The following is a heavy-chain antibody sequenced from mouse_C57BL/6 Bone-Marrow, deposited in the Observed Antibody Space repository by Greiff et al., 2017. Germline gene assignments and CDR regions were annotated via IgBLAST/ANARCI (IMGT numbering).Heavy chain of an antibody. CDR3: ARRRNYANYAMDY. J-gene: IGHJ4*01. CDR2: ISNLAYSI. Sequence: EVKLMESGGGLVQPGGSLKLSCAASGFTFTDYGMAWVRQAPRKGPEWVAFISNLAYSIYYADTVTGRFTISTENATNTLYLELRSLRSEDTAMYYCARRRNYANYAMDYWGQGTSVTVSS. CDR1: GFTFTDYG. D-gene: IGHD1-1*02. V-gene: IGHV5-15*01.